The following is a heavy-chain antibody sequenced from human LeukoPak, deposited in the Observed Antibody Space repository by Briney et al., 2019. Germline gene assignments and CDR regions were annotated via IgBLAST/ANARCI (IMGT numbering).Heavy chain of an antibody. D-gene: IGHD3-10*01. CDR2: IRFDGTDT. CDR1: GFTFSNYG. CDR3: SKDLTSDFGGDFDP. V-gene: IGHV3-30*02. J-gene: IGHJ5*02. Sequence: PGGSLRLSCAASGFTFSNYGMHWVRQAPGKGLEWVALIRFDGTDTYYADSVKGRFSISRDNSKSTLYLQMNSLRAEDTAVYYCSKDLTSDFGGDFDPWGQGTLVTVSS.